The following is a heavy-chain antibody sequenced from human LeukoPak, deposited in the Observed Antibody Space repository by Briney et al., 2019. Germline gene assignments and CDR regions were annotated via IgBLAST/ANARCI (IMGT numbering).Heavy chain of an antibody. Sequence: PSETLSLTCTVSGDSISSYYWSWIRQPPGKGLEWIANIHYGGTTNYNPSLKSRVTISIDTSKNQFSLRLSSVTATDTAVYYCVKAAPGPHDAFDIWGQGTMVTVSS. J-gene: IGHJ3*02. CDR2: IHYGGTT. CDR1: GDSISSYY. D-gene: IGHD6-13*01. CDR3: VKAAPGPHDAFDI. V-gene: IGHV4-59*08.